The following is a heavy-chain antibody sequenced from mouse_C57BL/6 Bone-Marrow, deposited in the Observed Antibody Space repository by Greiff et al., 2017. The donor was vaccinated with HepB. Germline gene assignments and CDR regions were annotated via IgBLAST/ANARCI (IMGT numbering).Heavy chain of an antibody. V-gene: IGHV6-3*01. Sequence: EVHLVESGGGLVQPGGSMKLSCVASGFTFSNYWMNWVRQSPEKGLEWVAQIRLKSDNYATHYAESVKGRFTISRDDSKSSVYLQMNNLRAEDTGIYYCTPRSYYGNYGYFDVWGTGTTVTVSS. CDR3: TPRSYYGNYGYFDV. CDR1: GFTFSNYW. J-gene: IGHJ1*03. D-gene: IGHD2-1*01. CDR2: IRLKSDNYAT.